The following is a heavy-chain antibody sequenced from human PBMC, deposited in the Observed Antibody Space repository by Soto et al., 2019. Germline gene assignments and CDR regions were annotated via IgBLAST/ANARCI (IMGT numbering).Heavy chain of an antibody. CDR3: ARGEIQLWLPQLFDY. Sequence: GGSLRLSCAASGFTFSSYAMHWVRQAPGKGLEWVAVISYDGSNKYYADSVKGRFTISRDNSKNTLYLQMNSLRAEDTAVYYCARGEIQLWLPQLFDYWGQGTLVTVSS. CDR1: GFTFSSYA. D-gene: IGHD5-18*01. V-gene: IGHV3-30-3*01. J-gene: IGHJ4*02. CDR2: ISYDGSNK.